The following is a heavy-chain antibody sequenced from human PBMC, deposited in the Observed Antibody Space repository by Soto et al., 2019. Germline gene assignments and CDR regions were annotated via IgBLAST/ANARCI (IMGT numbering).Heavy chain of an antibody. CDR1: GFIFSSYW. CDR2: IKEDGSEK. D-gene: IGHD6-13*01. J-gene: IGHJ5*01. CDR3: AKSISATGYDS. Sequence: GGSLRLSCEASGFIFSSYWMNWVRQAPGKGPEWVANIKEDGSEKYYVDSVKGRFTISRDNAKNSLYLQMNSLRAEDMAIYYCAKSISATGYDSWGQGTLVTVSS. V-gene: IGHV3-7*03.